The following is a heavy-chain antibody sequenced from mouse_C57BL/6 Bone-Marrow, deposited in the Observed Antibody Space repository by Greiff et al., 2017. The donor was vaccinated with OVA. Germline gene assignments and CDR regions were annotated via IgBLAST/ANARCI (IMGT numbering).Heavy chain of an antibody. CDR3: ARGGSSYWYFDV. D-gene: IGHD1-1*01. CDR1: GYTFTSYW. Sequence: QVQLQQSGAELVRPGSSVKLSCKASGYTFTSYWMDWVKQRPGQGLEWIGNIYPSDSETHYNQKFKDKATLTVDKSSSTAYMQLSSLTSEDSAVYYGARGGSSYWYFDVWGTGTTVTVSS. CDR2: IYPSDSET. J-gene: IGHJ1*03. V-gene: IGHV1-61*01.